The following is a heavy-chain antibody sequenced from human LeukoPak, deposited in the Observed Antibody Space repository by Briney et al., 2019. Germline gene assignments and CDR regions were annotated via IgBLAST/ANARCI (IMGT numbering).Heavy chain of an antibody. Sequence: SSQTLSLTCAVSGGSISSGGYSWSWIRQPPGKGLEWIGYIYHSGSTYYNPSLKSRVTISVDRSKNQSSLKLSSVTAADTAVYYCARYGYYFDYWGQGTLVTVSS. CDR2: IYHSGST. CDR3: ARYGYYFDY. CDR1: GGSISSGGYS. V-gene: IGHV4-30-2*01. J-gene: IGHJ4*02. D-gene: IGHD4-17*01.